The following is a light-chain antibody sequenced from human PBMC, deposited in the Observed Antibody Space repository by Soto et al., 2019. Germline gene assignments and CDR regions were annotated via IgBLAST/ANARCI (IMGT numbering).Light chain of an antibody. J-gene: IGKJ4*01. CDR1: QSVGNN. V-gene: IGKV3-15*01. CDR2: ATS. CDR3: QQYGDWPLT. Sequence: EIVLTKSPATLSVSTGERATLSCRASQSVGNNFAWYQQKPGQAPRLLIFATSTRATGVRARFSGSGSGTEFTLTIRSLQSEDFAVYYCQQYGDWPLTFGGGAKVEIE.